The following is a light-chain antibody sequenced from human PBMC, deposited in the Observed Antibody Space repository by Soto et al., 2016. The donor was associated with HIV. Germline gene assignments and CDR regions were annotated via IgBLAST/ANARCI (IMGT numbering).Light chain of an antibody. J-gene: IGKJ1*01. V-gene: IGKV1-5*03. CDR2: MAS. CDR3: QQYNPYLWT. Sequence: DIQMTQSPSTLSASVGDRVTITCRASQSINDWLAWYQQKPGKAPKLLIYMASTLESGVPSRFSGSGSGTEFTLTISSLQPEGFATYYCQQYNPYLWTFGQGTMVDIK. CDR1: QSINDW.